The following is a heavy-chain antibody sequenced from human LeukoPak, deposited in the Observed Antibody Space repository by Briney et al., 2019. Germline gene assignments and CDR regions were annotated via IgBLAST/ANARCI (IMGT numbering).Heavy chain of an antibody. J-gene: IGHJ4*02. Sequence: EASVKVSCKASGYTFTSYGISWVRQAPGQGLEWMGWISAYNGNTNYAQKLQGRVTMTTDTSTSTAYMELRSLRSDDTAVYYCAREFSYDSSAQRDYWGQGTLVTVSS. V-gene: IGHV1-18*01. D-gene: IGHD3-22*01. CDR2: ISAYNGNT. CDR1: GYTFTSYG. CDR3: AREFSYDSSAQRDY.